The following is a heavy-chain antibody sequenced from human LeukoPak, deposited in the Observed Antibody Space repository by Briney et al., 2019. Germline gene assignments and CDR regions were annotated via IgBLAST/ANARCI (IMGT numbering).Heavy chain of an antibody. Sequence: GGSLRLSCAASGFTFSSYEMNWVRQAPGKGLEWVSSISSSGNYIYYADSMKGRFTISRDNAKNSLYLQMNSLRAEDTAMYYCARDTAVSDFDYWGRGTLVTVSS. J-gene: IGHJ4*02. CDR3: ARDTAVSDFDY. V-gene: IGHV3-21*01. CDR2: ISSSGNYI. D-gene: IGHD4-23*01. CDR1: GFTFSSYE.